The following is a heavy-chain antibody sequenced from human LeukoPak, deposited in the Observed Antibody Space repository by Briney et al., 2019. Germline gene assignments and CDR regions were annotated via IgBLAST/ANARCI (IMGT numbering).Heavy chain of an antibody. CDR3: ARVAPEQPDPYFDY. D-gene: IGHD6-13*01. Sequence: SETLSLTCTVSGGSISSHYWSWIRQPPGKGLEWIGYIYYSGSTNYNPSLKSRVTISVDTSKNQFSLKLSSVTAADTAVYYCARVAPEQPDPYFDYWGQGTLVTVSS. CDR2: IYYSGST. J-gene: IGHJ4*02. CDR1: GGSISSHY. V-gene: IGHV4-59*11.